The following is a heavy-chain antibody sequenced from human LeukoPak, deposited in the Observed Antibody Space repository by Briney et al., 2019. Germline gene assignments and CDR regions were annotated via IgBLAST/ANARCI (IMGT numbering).Heavy chain of an antibody. CDR2: IYPCASDT. J-gene: IGHJ5*02. V-gene: IGHV5-51*01. CDR1: GYSFTKYL. Sequence: GESPKIFRNGSGYSFTKYLIGWVRQMPGKGAELMWVIYPCASDTRYSPSVQGQVTISADRSISTASLQWRRLQASNTAMYHCARSQTPRYHVYAPLGSSGPGTLVTVSS. CDR3: ARSQTPRYHVYAPLGS. D-gene: IGHD5/OR15-5a*01.